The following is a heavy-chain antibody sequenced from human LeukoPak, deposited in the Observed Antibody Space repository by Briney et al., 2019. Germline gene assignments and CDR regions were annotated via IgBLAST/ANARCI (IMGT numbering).Heavy chain of an antibody. Sequence: PGESLKISCKCSGYTFTSYWIAWVRQMPGKGLGWMGIIYPSDSETRYSPSFQGQVTISVDKSINTTFLQWSSLKASDTAIYYCSRPSTSTSSLYYWGLGTLVTVSS. CDR2: IYPSDSET. CDR3: SRPSTSTSSLYY. D-gene: IGHD6-6*01. J-gene: IGHJ4*02. CDR1: GYTFTSYW. V-gene: IGHV5-51*01.